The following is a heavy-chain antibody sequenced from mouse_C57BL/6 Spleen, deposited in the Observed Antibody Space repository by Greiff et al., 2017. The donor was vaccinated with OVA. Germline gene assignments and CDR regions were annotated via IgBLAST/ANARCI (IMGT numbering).Heavy chain of an antibody. CDR1: GYSITSGYY. Sequence: EVKLMESGPGLVKPSQSLSLTCSVTGYSITSGYYWNWIRQFPGNKLEWMGYISYDGSNNYNPSLKNRISITRDTSKNQLFLKLNSVTTEDTATYYCARGYYFDYWGQGTTLTVSS. CDR2: ISYDGSN. V-gene: IGHV3-6*01. CDR3: ARGYYFDY. J-gene: IGHJ2*01.